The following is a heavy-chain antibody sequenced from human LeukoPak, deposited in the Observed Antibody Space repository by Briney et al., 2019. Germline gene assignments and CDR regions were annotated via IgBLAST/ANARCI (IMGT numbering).Heavy chain of an antibody. J-gene: IGHJ4*02. CDR3: ARGSNSGYDYRWAAANDY. CDR2: INPNSGGT. D-gene: IGHD5-12*01. V-gene: IGHV1-2*02. Sequence: ASVKVSCKASGYTFTGYYMHWVRQAPGQGLEWMGWINPNSGGTNYAQKFQGRVTMTRDTSISTAYMELSRLRSDDTAVYYCARGSNSGYDYRWAAANDYWGQGTLVTVSS. CDR1: GYTFTGYY.